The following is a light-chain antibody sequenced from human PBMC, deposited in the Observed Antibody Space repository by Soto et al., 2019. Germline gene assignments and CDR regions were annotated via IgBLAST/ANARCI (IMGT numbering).Light chain of an antibody. CDR1: SSDVGAYKF. V-gene: IGLV2-8*01. J-gene: IGLJ2*01. CDR3: SSYGGRSNLV. Sequence: QSALTQPPSASGSPGQSVTISCTGTSSDVGAYKFVSWYQLHPGKAPKLMIYEVNVRPSGVPGRFSGSKSGNTASLTVSGLQVEDEADYYCSSYGGRSNLVFGGGTKLTVL. CDR2: EVN.